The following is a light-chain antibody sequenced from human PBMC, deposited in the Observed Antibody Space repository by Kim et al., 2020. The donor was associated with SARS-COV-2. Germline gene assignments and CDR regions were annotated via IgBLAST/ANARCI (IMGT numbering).Light chain of an antibody. CDR2: DVS. CDR1: RSDVGGYNY. CDR3: CSYAGSYTWV. Sequence: QSALTQPRSVSGSPGQSVTISCTGTRSDVGGYNYVSWYQQHPGKAPKLMIYDVSKRPSGVSDRFSASKSGNTASLTISGLLTEDEADYYCCSYAGSYTWVFGGGTKLTVL. J-gene: IGLJ3*02. V-gene: IGLV2-11*01.